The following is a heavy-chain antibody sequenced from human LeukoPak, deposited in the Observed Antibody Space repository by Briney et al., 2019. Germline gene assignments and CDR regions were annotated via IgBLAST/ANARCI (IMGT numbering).Heavy chain of an antibody. J-gene: IGHJ4*02. CDR1: GFTFSSYG. CDR2: ISYDGSNK. Sequence: GGSLRLSCAASGFTFSSYGMHWVRQAPGKGLEWVAVISYDGSNKYYADSVKGRFTISRDNSKNTLYLQMNSLRAEDTAVYYCAKATDDYVWGSYRPDFDYWGQGTLVTVSS. CDR3: AKATDDYVWGSYRPDFDY. D-gene: IGHD3-16*02. V-gene: IGHV3-30*18.